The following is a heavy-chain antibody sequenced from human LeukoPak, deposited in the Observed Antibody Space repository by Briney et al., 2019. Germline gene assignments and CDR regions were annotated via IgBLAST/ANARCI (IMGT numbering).Heavy chain of an antibody. Sequence: GGSLRLSCAASGFTFSSYSMNWVRQAPGKGLEWVSFISSSSAHINYADSVKGRFTISRDNPRNSLYLHMNSLRAEDTAVYYCARDIGGSYTAIDYWGQGTLVTVSS. CDR3: ARDIGGSYTAIDY. J-gene: IGHJ4*02. V-gene: IGHV3-21*01. CDR1: GFTFSSYS. CDR2: ISSSSAHI. D-gene: IGHD1-26*01.